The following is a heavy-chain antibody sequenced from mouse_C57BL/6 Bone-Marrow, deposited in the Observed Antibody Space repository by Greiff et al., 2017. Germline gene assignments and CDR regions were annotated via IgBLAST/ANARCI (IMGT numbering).Heavy chain of an antibody. V-gene: IGHV1-15*01. Sequence: QVQLQQSGAELVRPGASVTLSCKASGYTFTDYEMHWVKQTPVHGLEWIGAIDPETGGTAYNQKFKGKAILTADKSSSTAYMELRSLTSEDSAVYYCTRSIYYYGRSYIYGGQGTTLTVSS. CDR2: IDPETGGT. D-gene: IGHD1-1*01. CDR1: GYTFTDYE. CDR3: TRSIYYYGRSYIY. J-gene: IGHJ2*01.